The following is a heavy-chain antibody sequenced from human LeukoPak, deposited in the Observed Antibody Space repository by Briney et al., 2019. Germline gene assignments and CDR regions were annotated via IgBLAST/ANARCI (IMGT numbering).Heavy chain of an antibody. CDR1: GFTFGDYA. J-gene: IGHJ5*02. CDR3: TRVSEYNWFDP. V-gene: IGHV3-49*03. Sequence: GSLRLSCTASGFTFGDYAMSWFRQAPGRGLEWVGFIRSKAYGGTTEYAASVKGRFTISRDDSKSIAYLQMNSLKTEDTAVYYCTRVSEYNWFDPWGQGTLVTVSS. CDR2: IRSKAYGGTT. D-gene: IGHD3-10*01.